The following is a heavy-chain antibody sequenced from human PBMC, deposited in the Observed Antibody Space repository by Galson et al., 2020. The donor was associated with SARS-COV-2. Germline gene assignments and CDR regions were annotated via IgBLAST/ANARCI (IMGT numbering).Heavy chain of an antibody. D-gene: IGHD2-8*01. CDR3: ARGMGVDY. J-gene: IGHJ4*02. Sequence: QLGESLKISCAASGFTFSSYGMHWVRQAPGKGLEWVAVIWYDGSTKYYADSVKGRFTISRDNSKNTLYLQMNSLRAEDTAVYYCARGMGVDYWGQGTLVTVSS. V-gene: IGHV3-33*01. CDR2: IWYDGSTK. CDR1: GFTFSSYG.